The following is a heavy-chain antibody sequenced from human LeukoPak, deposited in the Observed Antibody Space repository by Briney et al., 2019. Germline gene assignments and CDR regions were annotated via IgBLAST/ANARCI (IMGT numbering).Heavy chain of an antibody. D-gene: IGHD6-19*01. CDR2: IYYSGST. V-gene: IGHV4-39*07. Sequence: SETLSLTCTVSGGSISSSSYYWGWIRQPPGKGLEWIGSIYYSGSTYYNPSLKSRVTISVDTSKNQFSLKLGSVTAADTAVYYCARDPGYSSGWGQGTLVTVSS. CDR3: ARDPGYSSG. CDR1: GGSISSSSYY. J-gene: IGHJ4*02.